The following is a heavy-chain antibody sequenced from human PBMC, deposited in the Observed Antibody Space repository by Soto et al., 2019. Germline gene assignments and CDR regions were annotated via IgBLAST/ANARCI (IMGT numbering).Heavy chain of an antibody. D-gene: IGHD4-17*01. CDR2: IYYSGST. CDR3: ASTIYGDYDY. J-gene: IGHJ4*02. CDR1: GGSISSYY. V-gene: IGHV4-59*08. Sequence: SATLSLTCTGSGGSISSYYWSWIRQPPGKGLEWIGYIYYSGSTNYNPSLKSRVTISVDTSKNQFSLKLSSVTAADTAVYYCASTIYGDYDYWGQGTLVTVSS.